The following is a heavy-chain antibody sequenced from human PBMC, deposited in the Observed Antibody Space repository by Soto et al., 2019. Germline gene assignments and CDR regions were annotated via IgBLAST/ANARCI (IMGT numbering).Heavy chain of an antibody. V-gene: IGHV4-31*03. CDR1: GGSITSSGYY. CDR2: TSNSGST. J-gene: IGHJ4*02. CDR3: ARGGGSTKVDY. D-gene: IGHD2-2*01. Sequence: QVQLQESGPGLVKPSQTLSLTCTVSGGSITSSGYYWRWIRQHPGEGLEWIGFTSNSGSTSYNPSLKSRVTIAVDTSSNQFSLNRKSVTAAGTAVYYCARGGGSTKVDYWGQGTLVTVSP.